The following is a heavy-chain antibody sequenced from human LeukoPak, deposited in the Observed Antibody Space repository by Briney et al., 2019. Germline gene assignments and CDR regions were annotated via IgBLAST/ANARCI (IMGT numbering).Heavy chain of an antibody. D-gene: IGHD3-22*01. V-gene: IGHV3-7*01. CDR2: IKQDGSEK. CDR3: ARAAVTMIVANWFDP. J-gene: IGHJ5*02. CDR1: GFTFSSYW. Sequence: GGSLRLSCAASGFTFSSYWMSWVRQAPGKGLEWVANIKQDGSEKYYVGSVKGRFTISRDNAKNSLYLQMNSLRAEDTAVYYCARAAVTMIVANWFDPWGQGTLVTVSS.